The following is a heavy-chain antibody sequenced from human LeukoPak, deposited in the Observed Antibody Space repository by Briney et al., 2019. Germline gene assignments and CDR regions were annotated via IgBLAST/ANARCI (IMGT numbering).Heavy chain of an antibody. Sequence: SETLSLTCAVYGGSFSGYYWSWIRQPPGKGLEWIGEINHSGSTNYNPSLKSRVTISVDTSKNQFSLKLSSVTAADTAVYYCVRGRFNYYDSSDHLFDYWGQGTLVTVSS. CDR3: VRGRFNYYDSSDHLFDY. V-gene: IGHV4-34*01. J-gene: IGHJ4*02. CDR2: INHSGST. D-gene: IGHD3-22*01. CDR1: GGSFSGYY.